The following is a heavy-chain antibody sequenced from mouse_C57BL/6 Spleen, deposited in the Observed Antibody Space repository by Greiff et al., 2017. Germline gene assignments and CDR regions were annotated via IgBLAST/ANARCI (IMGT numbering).Heavy chain of an antibody. V-gene: IGHV5-9-1*02. CDR3: TREDYGSSYGAY. CDR1: GFTFSSYA. Sequence: EVKVEESGEGLVKPGGSLKLSCAASGFTFSSYAMSWVRQTPEKRLEWVAYISSGGDYIYYADTVKGRFTISRDNARNTLYLQMSSLKSEDTAMYYCTREDYGSSYGAYWGQGTLVTVSA. J-gene: IGHJ3*01. D-gene: IGHD1-1*01. CDR2: ISSGGDYI.